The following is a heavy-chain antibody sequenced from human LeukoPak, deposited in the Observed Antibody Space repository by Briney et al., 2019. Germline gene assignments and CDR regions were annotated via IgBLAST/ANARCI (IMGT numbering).Heavy chain of an antibody. CDR1: GGSISSSSYY. CDR3: ARGRYSYGWYYYDSSGYQLFDY. CDR2: IYYSGSS. J-gene: IGHJ4*02. D-gene: IGHD3-22*01. Sequence: PSETLSLTCTVSGGSISSSSYYWGWIRKPPGKGLEWIGSIYYSGSSYYNPSLKSRVTISVDTSKNQFSLKLSSVTAADTAVYYCARGRYSYGWYYYDSSGYQLFDYWGQGTLVTVSS. V-gene: IGHV4-39*01.